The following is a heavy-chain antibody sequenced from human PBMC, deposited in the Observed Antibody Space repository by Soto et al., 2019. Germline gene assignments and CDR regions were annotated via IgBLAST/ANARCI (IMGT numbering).Heavy chain of an antibody. CDR3: ARWGAVTVSPFDY. V-gene: IGHV4-39*01. D-gene: IGHD6-19*01. CDR1: GGSISSSSYY. Sequence: SETLSLTCTVSGGSISSSSYYWGWIRQPPGKGLEWIGTIFYSGSTYYNPSLKSRVTLSVDTSKNQFSLKLKSVTAADTAVYYCARWGAVTVSPFDYWGQGTLVTVSS. J-gene: IGHJ4*02. CDR2: IFYSGST.